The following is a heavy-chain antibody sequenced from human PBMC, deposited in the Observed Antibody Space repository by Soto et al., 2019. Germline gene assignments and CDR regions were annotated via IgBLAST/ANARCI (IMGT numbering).Heavy chain of an antibody. CDR3: ARGADYGDYGYYYYGMDV. J-gene: IGHJ6*02. Sequence: GASVKVSCKASGYTFTSYDSNWVRQATGQGLGWMGWMNPNSGNTGYAQKFQGRVTMTRNTSISTAYMELSSLRSEDTAVYYCARGADYGDYGYYYYGMDVWGQGTTVTVSS. CDR2: MNPNSGNT. CDR1: GYTFTSYD. V-gene: IGHV1-8*01. D-gene: IGHD4-17*01.